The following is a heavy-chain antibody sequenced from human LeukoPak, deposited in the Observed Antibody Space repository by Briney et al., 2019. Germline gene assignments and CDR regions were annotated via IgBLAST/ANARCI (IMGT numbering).Heavy chain of an antibody. Sequence: GGSLRLSCAASGFTLSSYAMSWVRQAPGKGLEWVSGLSSSGGTTFYADSVEDRFTISRDFSKNTLYLQMNSLRAEDTAVYYCAKDGQYSSSSPYYFDYWGQGTLVTVSS. D-gene: IGHD6-6*01. J-gene: IGHJ4*02. CDR1: GFTLSSYA. V-gene: IGHV3-23*01. CDR3: AKDGQYSSSSPYYFDY. CDR2: LSSSGGTT.